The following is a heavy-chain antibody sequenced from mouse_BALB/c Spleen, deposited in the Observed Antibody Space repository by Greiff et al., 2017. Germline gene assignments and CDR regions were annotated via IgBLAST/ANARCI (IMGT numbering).Heavy chain of an antibody. CDR2: IYPSDSYT. CDR3: TSDYYGIAWFAD. D-gene: IGHD1-1*01. Sequence: VQLQQPGAELVRPGASVKLSCKASGYTFTSYWINWVKQRPGQGLEWIGNIYPSDSYTNYNQKFKDKATLTVDKSSSTAYMQLSSPTSEDSAVYYCTSDYYGIAWFADWGQVTLVTVSA. J-gene: IGHJ3*01. V-gene: IGHV1-69*02. CDR1: GYTFTSYW.